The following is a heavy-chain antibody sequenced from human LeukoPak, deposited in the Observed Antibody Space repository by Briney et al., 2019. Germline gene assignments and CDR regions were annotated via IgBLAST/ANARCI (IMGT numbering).Heavy chain of an antibody. J-gene: IGHJ4*02. V-gene: IGHV3-9*01. D-gene: IGHD6-13*01. CDR1: GFTFDDYA. CDR3: AKDSQQQLDGGNFDY. Sequence: TGGSLRLSCAASGFTFDDYAMHWVRQAPGKGLEWVSGISWNSGSIGYADSAKGRFTISRDNAKNSLYLQMNSLRAEDTALYYCAKDSQQQLDGGNFDYWGQGTLVTVSS. CDR2: ISWNSGSI.